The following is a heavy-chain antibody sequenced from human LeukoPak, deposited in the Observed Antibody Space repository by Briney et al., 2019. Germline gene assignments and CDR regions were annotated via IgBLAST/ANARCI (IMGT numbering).Heavy chain of an antibody. J-gene: IGHJ5*02. CDR3: ARRGYYFWFDP. CDR2: IYYSGST. D-gene: IGHD3-22*01. V-gene: IGHV4-59*08. Sequence: KPSETLSLTCTVSGGSISSYYWSWIRQPPGKGLEWIGYIYYSGSTNYNPSLKSRVTISVDTSKNQFSLKLSSVTAADTAVYYCARRGYYFWFDPWGQGTLVTVSS. CDR1: GGSISSYY.